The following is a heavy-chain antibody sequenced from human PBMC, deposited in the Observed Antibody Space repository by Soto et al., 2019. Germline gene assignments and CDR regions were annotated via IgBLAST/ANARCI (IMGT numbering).Heavy chain of an antibody. V-gene: IGHV4-30-4*01. CDR1: GGSISSGDYY. CDR3: AREWRGSRNYYGMDV. J-gene: IGHJ6*02. D-gene: IGHD3-3*01. Sequence: QVQLQESDPGLVKPSQTLSLTCTVSGGSISSGDYYWSWIRQPPGKGLEWIGYIYYSGSTYYNPSLKSRVTISVDTSKNQFSLKLSSVTAADTAVYYCAREWRGSRNYYGMDVWGQGTTVTVSS. CDR2: IYYSGST.